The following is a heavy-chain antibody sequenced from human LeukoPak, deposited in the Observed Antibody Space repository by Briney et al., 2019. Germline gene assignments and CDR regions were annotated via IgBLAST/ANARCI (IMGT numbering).Heavy chain of an antibody. CDR3: ARAGSGSSYDC. CDR2: INSDGSST. CDR1: GFALSTYW. V-gene: IGHV3-74*01. D-gene: IGHD3-10*01. Sequence: PGGSLRLSCAASGFALSTYWMHWVRQAPGKGLVWVSLINSDGSSTLYADSVKGRFTISRDTAKNTLYLEMNRLRADDTAVYYCARAGSGSSYDCWGQGTLVTVSS. J-gene: IGHJ4*02.